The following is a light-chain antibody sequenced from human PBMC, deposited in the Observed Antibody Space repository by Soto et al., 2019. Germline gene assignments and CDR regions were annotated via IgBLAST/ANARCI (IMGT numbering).Light chain of an antibody. Sequence: EIPMTQSPATLSVSPGERVTLSCRASQSIYGNLAWYQQKPGQAPRLLVYAASARATGIPARFGGGGSGTEYTLNISSLQSEDFAVYYCQQYNNWPLISFGGGTRVEI. J-gene: IGKJ4*01. CDR2: AAS. CDR1: QSIYGN. CDR3: QQYNNWPLIS. V-gene: IGKV3D-15*01.